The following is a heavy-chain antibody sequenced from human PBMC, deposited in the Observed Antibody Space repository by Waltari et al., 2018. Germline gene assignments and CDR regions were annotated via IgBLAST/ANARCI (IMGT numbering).Heavy chain of an antibody. V-gene: IGHV5-51*01. J-gene: IGHJ4*02. CDR3: AAVKGYSQKDYFKF. CDR1: VSSFSTYC. D-gene: IGHD2-15*01. Sequence: DVRLVQPGVEVRKPGDSLQISCQVFVSSFSTYCIAWVRQRPGSVPEWMGVIYPADSDTRYSPSFHGHVFMSVDKVAISAYLHWNSLQASDTAIYYCAAVKGYSQKDYFKFWGQGTQVIVSS. CDR2: IYPADSDT.